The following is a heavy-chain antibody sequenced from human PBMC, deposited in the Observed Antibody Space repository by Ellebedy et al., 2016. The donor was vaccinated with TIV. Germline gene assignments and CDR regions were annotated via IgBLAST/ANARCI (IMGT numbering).Heavy chain of an antibody. Sequence: AASVKVSCKASGYTFTSYGISWVRQAPGQGLEWMGWISACNGNTNYAQKLQGRVTMTTDTSTSTAYMELRSLRSDDTAVYYCARGGQPRYYDSSGAPEYFQHWGQGTLVTVSS. D-gene: IGHD3-22*01. CDR1: GYTFTSYG. J-gene: IGHJ1*01. CDR2: ISACNGNT. CDR3: ARGGQPRYYDSSGAPEYFQH. V-gene: IGHV1-18*01.